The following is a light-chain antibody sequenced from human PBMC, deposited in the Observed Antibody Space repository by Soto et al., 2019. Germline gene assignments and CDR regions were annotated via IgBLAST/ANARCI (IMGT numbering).Light chain of an antibody. CDR2: DAY. J-gene: IGKJ2*01. Sequence: DIQMTQSPSTLSASVGDRVTITCRASQRINNWLAWYQQKPGKAPKFLMFDAYTLENGVPSRFSGSGSGTEFTLTISTLQPDDFATYFCQQYHTYPYTFGQGTKLEIK. V-gene: IGKV1-5*01. CDR1: QRINNW. CDR3: QQYHTYPYT.